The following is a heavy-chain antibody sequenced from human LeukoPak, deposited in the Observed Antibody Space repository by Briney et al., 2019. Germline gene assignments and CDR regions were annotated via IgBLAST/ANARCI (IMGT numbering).Heavy chain of an antibody. CDR1: GFTFSSYG. V-gene: IGHV3-30*18. Sequence: HPGRSLRLSCAASGFTFSSYGMHWVRQAPGKGLEWVAVISYDGSNKYYADSVKGRFTISRDNSKNTLYLQMNSLRAEDTAVYYCAKSEGIVGATHAFDYWGQGTLVTVSS. CDR2: ISYDGSNK. CDR3: AKSEGIVGATHAFDY. J-gene: IGHJ4*02. D-gene: IGHD1-26*01.